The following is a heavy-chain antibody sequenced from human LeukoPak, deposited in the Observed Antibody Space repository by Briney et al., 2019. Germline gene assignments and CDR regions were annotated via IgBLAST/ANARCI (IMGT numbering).Heavy chain of an antibody. CDR3: TTSRTDYDLDY. CDR2: IFSGGTT. D-gene: IGHD4-17*01. CDR1: GFTLGA. Sequence: GGSLRLSCAASGFTLGAMSWVRQAPGKGLEWVSVIFSGGTTFYADSVKGRFTISRDNSENTLYLQMNSLRAEDTGVYYCTTSRTDYDLDYWGQGTLVTVSS. J-gene: IGHJ4*02. V-gene: IGHV3-66*01.